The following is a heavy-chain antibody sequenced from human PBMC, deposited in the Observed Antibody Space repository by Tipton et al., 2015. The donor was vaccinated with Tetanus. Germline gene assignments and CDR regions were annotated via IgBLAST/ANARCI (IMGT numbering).Heavy chain of an antibody. CDR3: ARGKHTVTFDY. V-gene: IGHV4-4*02. J-gene: IGHJ4*02. CDR2: IHHSGST. Sequence: TLSLTCVVSGGSINSSDWWTWVRQPPGKGLEWIGEIHHSGSTNYNPSLKSRVTLSVDKSKNQFSLKLSSVTAADTAVYYCARGKHTVTFDYWGQGTLVTVSS. CDR1: GGSINSSDW. D-gene: IGHD4-17*01.